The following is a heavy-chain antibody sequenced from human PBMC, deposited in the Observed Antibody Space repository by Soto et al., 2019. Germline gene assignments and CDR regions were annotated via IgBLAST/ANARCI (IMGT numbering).Heavy chain of an antibody. V-gene: IGHV3-43D*04. CDR1: GFTFDAYA. Sequence: PGGSLRLSCAASGFTFDAYAIHWVRQAPGKGLEWVSLISWDGGTTFYADSVKGRFSVSRDNSKNSVYLQMNSLRVEDSGLYYCAKDAHRYCSSSSCSNGFDPWGQGPQVTVSS. D-gene: IGHD2-15*01. CDR3: AKDAHRYCSSSSCSNGFDP. CDR2: ISWDGGTT. J-gene: IGHJ5*02.